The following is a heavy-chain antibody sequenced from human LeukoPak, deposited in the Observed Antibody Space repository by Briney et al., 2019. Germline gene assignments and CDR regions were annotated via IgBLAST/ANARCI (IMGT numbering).Heavy chain of an antibody. CDR1: GGSISSYY. V-gene: IGHV4-59*01. J-gene: IGHJ4*02. CDR2: IYYSGST. D-gene: IGHD3-10*01. CDR3: ARAPGLWFGDRKTSGEPGMIDY. Sequence: SETLSLTCTVSGGSISSYYWSWIRQPPGKGLEWIGYIYYSGSTNYNPSLKSRVTISVDTSKNQFSLKLSSVTAADTAVYYCARAPGLWFGDRKTSGEPGMIDYWGQGTLVTVSS.